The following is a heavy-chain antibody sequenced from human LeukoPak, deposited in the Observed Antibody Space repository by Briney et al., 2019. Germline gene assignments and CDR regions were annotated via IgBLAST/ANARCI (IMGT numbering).Heavy chain of an antibody. CDR1: GFTFSSYA. J-gene: IGHJ4*02. CDR3: ARSYSSGS. CDR2: ISGNGGST. V-gene: IGHV3-23*01. Sequence: GGSLRLSCVASGFTFSSYAMNWVRQAPGKGLEWVSGISGNGGSTYYADSVKGRFTISRDNSKNTLYLQMNSLRAEDTAIYYCARSYSSGSWGQGTLVTVSS. D-gene: IGHD6-19*01.